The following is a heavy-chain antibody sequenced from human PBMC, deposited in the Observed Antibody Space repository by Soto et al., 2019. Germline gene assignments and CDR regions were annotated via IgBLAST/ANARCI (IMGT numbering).Heavy chain of an antibody. J-gene: IGHJ6*03. CDR1: GGSFSGYY. D-gene: IGHD6-19*01. V-gene: IGHV4-34*01. CDR3: SSGCYSCRMDV. CDR2: INHSGST. Sequence: SETLSLTCAVYGGSFSGYYWSWIRQPPGKGLEWIGEINHSGSTNYNPSLKSRVTISVDTSKNQFSLKLSSVTAADTAVYYCSSGCYSCRMDVWGKGTTVTVSS.